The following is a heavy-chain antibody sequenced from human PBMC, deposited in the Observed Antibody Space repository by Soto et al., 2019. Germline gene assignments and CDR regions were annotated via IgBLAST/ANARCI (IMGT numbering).Heavy chain of an antibody. CDR3: ARTRRGELLEY. CDR2: IYYSGST. Sequence: QVQLQESGPGLVKPSETLSLTCTVSGGSISSYYWSWIRQPPGKGLEWIGYIYYSGSTNYNPSLKSRVTISVDTSKNQFSLKLSSVTAADTAVYYCARTRRGELLEYCGQGTLVTVSS. D-gene: IGHD1-26*01. J-gene: IGHJ4*02. CDR1: GGSISSYY. V-gene: IGHV4-59*08.